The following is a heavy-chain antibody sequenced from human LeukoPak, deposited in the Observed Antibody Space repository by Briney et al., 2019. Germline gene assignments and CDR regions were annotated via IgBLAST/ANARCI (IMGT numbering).Heavy chain of an antibody. CDR1: GGSISSYY. D-gene: IGHD1-14*01. CDR2: IYTSGST. J-gene: IGHJ3*02. Sequence: NPSETLSLTCTVSGGSISSYYWSWIRQPAGKGLEWIGRIYTSGSTNYNPSLKSRVTTSVDTSKNQSSLKLSSVTAADTAVCYCARDNPPRTLDAFDIWGQGTMVTVSS. CDR3: ARDNPPRTLDAFDI. V-gene: IGHV4-4*07.